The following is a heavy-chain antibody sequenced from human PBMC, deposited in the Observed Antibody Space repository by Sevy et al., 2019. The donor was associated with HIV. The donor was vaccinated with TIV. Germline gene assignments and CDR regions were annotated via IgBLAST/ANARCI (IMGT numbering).Heavy chain of an antibody. J-gene: IGHJ3*02. CDR1: GYTVTGYY. V-gene: IGHV1-2*04. CDR3: ARRLTGDAFDI. Sequence: ASVKVSCKASGYTVTGYYMHWVRQAPGQGLEWMGWINPNSGGTNYAQKFQGWVTMTRDTSISTAYMELSRLRSDDTAVYYCARRLTGDAFDIWGQGTMVTVSS. CDR2: INPNSGGT. D-gene: IGHD7-27*01.